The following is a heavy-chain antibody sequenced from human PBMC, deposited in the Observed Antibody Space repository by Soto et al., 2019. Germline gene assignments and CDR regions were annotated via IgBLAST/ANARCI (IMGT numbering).Heavy chain of an antibody. J-gene: IGHJ3*02. D-gene: IGHD6-13*01. CDR3: AREAAEAGTFREAAFDI. CDR1: GDTFSNYA. CDR2: IVPIFSTT. V-gene: IGHV1-69*12. Sequence: QVQLVQSGAEVKKPGSSVKVACKVSGDTFSNYAINWVRQAPGQWLEWMGAIVPIFSTTNYAQKFQGRVTITADESTITAYMELSSLRSDDTATYYCAREAAEAGTFREAAFDIWGQGTMVTVSS.